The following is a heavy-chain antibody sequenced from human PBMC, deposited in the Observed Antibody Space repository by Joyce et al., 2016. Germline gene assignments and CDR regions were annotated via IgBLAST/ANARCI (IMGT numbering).Heavy chain of an antibody. D-gene: IGHD5/OR15-5a*01. CDR3: ARIYRAVDF. Sequence: QVQLVQSGAEMKKPGASVKVSCKTSGYTFIHHYLHWMRQAPGQGLEWIGWINPTNGGTKYAQKFQDRFTMTSDTSISTAYMEMKSLRSDDAAVYYCARIYRAVDFWGQGTLVTVSS. CDR2: INPTNGGT. V-gene: IGHV1-2*02. CDR1: GYTFIHHY. J-gene: IGHJ4*02.